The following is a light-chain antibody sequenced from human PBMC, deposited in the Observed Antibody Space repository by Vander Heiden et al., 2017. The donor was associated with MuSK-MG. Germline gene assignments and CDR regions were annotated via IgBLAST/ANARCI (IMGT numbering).Light chain of an antibody. CDR2: EAS. Sequence: EIVLTQSPATLSLSPGERATLSCRASQSVSSNLAWYQQKPGQAPRLLIYEASNRATGIPARFSGSGSGTDFTLTISSLEPEDFAVYYCQQRSKWPLTFGGGTKVEIK. V-gene: IGKV3-11*01. CDR3: QQRSKWPLT. J-gene: IGKJ4*01. CDR1: QSVSSN.